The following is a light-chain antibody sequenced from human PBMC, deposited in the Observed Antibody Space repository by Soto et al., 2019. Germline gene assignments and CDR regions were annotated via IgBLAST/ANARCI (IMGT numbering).Light chain of an antibody. CDR1: QGIRNE. CDR2: AAS. CDR3: LQDYNYPLT. V-gene: IGKV1-6*01. J-gene: IGKJ4*01. Sequence: AIQMTQSPSSLSASVGNRVSITCRASQGIRNELGWYQQKPGKAPKLLIYAASSLPSGVPSRFSGSGSGTDFTLTISSLQPEDFATYYCLQDYNYPLTFGGGTKVDIK.